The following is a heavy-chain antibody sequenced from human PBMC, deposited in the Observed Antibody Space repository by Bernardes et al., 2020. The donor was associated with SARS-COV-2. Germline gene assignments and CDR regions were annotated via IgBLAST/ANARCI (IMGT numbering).Heavy chain of an antibody. Sequence: GGSLRLSCAASGFTFSSYAMSWVRQAPGKGLEWVSAISGSGGSTYYADSVKGRFTISRDNSKNTLYLQMNSLRAEDTAVYCSGEECHYYGMDVWGQGTTVTVSS. CDR3: GEECHYYGMDV. CDR2: ISGSGGST. CDR1: GFTFSSYA. V-gene: IGHV3-23*01. J-gene: IGHJ6*02. D-gene: IGHD3-3*01.